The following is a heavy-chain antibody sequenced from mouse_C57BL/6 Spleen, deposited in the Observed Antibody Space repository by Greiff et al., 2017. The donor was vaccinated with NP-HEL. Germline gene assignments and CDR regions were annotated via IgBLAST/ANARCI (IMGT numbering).Heavy chain of an antibody. CDR2: INPNYGTT. Sequence: LMEPGASVKISCKSSGYSFTDYNMNWVKQSNGKSLEWIGVINPNYGTTSYNQKFKGKATLTVDQSSSTAYMQLNSLTSEDSAVYYCARSYGGNGAMDYWGQGTSVTVSS. CDR1: GYSFTDYN. D-gene: IGHD1-1*02. V-gene: IGHV1-39*01. CDR3: ARSYGGNGAMDY. J-gene: IGHJ4*01.